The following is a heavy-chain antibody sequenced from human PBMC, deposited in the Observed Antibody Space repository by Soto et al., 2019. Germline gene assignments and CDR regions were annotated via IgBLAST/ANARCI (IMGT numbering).Heavy chain of an antibody. J-gene: IGHJ3*02. Sequence: GGSLRLSCAASGFTFSGSAMHWVRQASGKGLEWVGRIRSKANSYATAYAASVKGRFTISRDDSKNTAYLQMNSLKTEDTAVYYCTTQFTDAFDIWGQGTMVTVSS. CDR3: TTQFTDAFDI. CDR1: GFTFSGSA. CDR2: IRSKANSYAT. V-gene: IGHV3-73*01.